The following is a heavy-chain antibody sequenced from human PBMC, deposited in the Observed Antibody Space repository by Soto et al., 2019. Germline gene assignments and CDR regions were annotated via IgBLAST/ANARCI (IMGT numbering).Heavy chain of an antibody. CDR2: TYYRSKWYN. CDR3: ARVGCSSTSCYSHYYYGMDV. Sequence: PSQTLSLTCAISGDSVSSNSAAWNWIRQSPSRGLKWLGRTYYRSKWYNDYAVSVKSRITINPDTSKNQFSLQLNSVTPEDTAVYYCARVGCSSTSCYSHYYYGMDVWGQGTTVTVSS. CDR1: GDSVSSNSAA. V-gene: IGHV6-1*01. J-gene: IGHJ6*02. D-gene: IGHD2-2*01.